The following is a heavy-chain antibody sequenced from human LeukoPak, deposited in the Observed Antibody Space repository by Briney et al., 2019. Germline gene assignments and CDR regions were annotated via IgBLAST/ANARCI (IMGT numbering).Heavy chain of an antibody. CDR2: ISGSGGST. D-gene: IGHD3-10*01. CDR1: GFTFSSYA. CDR3: AKYLIGGSGSGTVDY. J-gene: IGHJ4*02. Sequence: PGGSLRLSCAASGFTFSSYAMSWVRQAPGKGLEWVSAISGSGGSTYYADSVKGRVTISRDNSKNTLYLQMNSLRAEDTAVYYCAKYLIGGSGSGTVDYWGQGTLVTVSS. V-gene: IGHV3-23*01.